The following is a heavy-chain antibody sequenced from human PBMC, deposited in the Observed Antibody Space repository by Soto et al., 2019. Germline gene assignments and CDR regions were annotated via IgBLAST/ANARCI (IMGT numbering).Heavy chain of an antibody. J-gene: IGHJ4*02. CDR1: GFTVSDNY. Sequence: EVQLVESGGGLVQPGGSLRLSCAASGFTVSDNYMNWVRQAPRKGLEWVAVIYRGTTYYADSVKGRFTISRDNSKNTLYLQMSSLRPEDTAVHYCARDVDRRDYDSTGYSFDYWGQGTLVAVSS. D-gene: IGHD3-22*01. CDR2: IYRGTT. V-gene: IGHV3-66*01. CDR3: ARDVDRRDYDSTGYSFDY.